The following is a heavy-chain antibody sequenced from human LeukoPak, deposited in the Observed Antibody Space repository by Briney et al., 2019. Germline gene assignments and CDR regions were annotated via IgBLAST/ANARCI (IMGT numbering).Heavy chain of an antibody. J-gene: IGHJ4*02. V-gene: IGHV4-4*02. CDR1: GGSISSSNW. CDR2: IYHSGST. Sequence: SGTLSLTCAVSGGSISSSNWWSWVRQPPGKGLEWIGEIYHSGSTNYNPSLKSRVTISVVTSKSQFSLRLNSVTAADTSVYYCARLWSGLRPPDYWGQGTLVTVSS. CDR3: ARLWSGLRPPDY. D-gene: IGHD3-3*01.